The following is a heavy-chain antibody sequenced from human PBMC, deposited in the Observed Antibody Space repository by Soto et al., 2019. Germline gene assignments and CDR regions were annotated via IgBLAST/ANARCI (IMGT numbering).Heavy chain of an antibody. CDR3: ARRV. Sequence: EVQVSESGGGWVQPGGSLRLSCATSGFTFSHYPMNWVRQAPGKGLEWVSGISAGGDRTYYADSVKGRFTIFRDNSKNSVSVQMNSLRVEDTAVYYCARRVWGQGTLVTVSS. V-gene: IGHV3-23*01. CDR2: ISAGGDRT. J-gene: IGHJ4*02. CDR1: GFTFSHYP.